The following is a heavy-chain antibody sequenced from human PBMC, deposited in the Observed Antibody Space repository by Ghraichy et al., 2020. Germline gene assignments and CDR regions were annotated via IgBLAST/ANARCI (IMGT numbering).Heavy chain of an antibody. D-gene: IGHD2-15*01. J-gene: IGHJ4*02. V-gene: IGHV3-9*01. CDR1: GFPLADHA. Sequence: GGSLRLSCGASGFPLADHAIHWVRQAPGKGLEWVSGISWDSGTAGHADSVKGRFIMSRDKAENSVYLQMSSLRTEDTALYYCVKDMDPGGGRCWGQGTLVTVSS. CDR3: VKDMDPGGGRC. CDR2: ISWDSGTA.